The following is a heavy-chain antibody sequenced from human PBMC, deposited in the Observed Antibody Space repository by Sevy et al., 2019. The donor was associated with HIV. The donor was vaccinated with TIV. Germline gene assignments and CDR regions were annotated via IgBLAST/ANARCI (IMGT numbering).Heavy chain of an antibody. CDR2: ISAYTGDT. D-gene: IGHD2-2*01. V-gene: IGHV1-18*01. CDR1: GYTFRNYG. Sequence: ASVKVSCRASGYTFRNYGISWVRQAPGQGLEWLGWISAYTGDTDFAQKVKARVTLTSDTSTNTAYLELRSLRSDGTAVYYCARDKPQGVVVLPGSMWGGIDYWGQGTLVTVSS. CDR3: ARDKPQGVVVLPGSMWGGIDY. J-gene: IGHJ4*02.